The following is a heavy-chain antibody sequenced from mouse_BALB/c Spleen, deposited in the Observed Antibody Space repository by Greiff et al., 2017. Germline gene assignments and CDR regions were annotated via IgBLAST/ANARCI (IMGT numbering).Heavy chain of an antibody. V-gene: IGHV1-7*01. J-gene: IGHJ4*01. D-gene: IGHD1-1*01. CDR1: GYTFTSYW. Sequence: QVQLQQSGAELAKPGASVKMSCKASGYTFTSYWMHWVKQRPGQGLEWIGYINPSTGYTEYNQKFKDKATLTADKSSSTAYMQLSSLTSEDSAVYYCASSYDYAMDYWGQGTSVTVSS. CDR3: ASSYDYAMDY. CDR2: INPSTGYT.